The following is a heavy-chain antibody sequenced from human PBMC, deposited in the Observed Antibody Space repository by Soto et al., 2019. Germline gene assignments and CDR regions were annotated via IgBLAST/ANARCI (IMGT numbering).Heavy chain of an antibody. J-gene: IGHJ4*02. CDR2: ISGSGGST. CDR1: VFTFSSYA. V-gene: IGHV3-23*01. D-gene: IGHD4-17*01. Sequence: GWSLRLSCSASVFTFSSYAMSWFRQAPGKGLEWVSAISGSGGSTYYADSVKGRFTISRDNSKNTLYLQMNSLRAEDTAVYYCAKAPVLLTVPDYWGQGTLVTVSS. CDR3: AKAPVLLTVPDY.